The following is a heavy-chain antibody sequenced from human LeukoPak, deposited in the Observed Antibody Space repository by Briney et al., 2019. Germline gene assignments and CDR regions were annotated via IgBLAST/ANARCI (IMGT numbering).Heavy chain of an antibody. V-gene: IGHV1-8*01. J-gene: IGHJ4*02. CDR3: ARGVDRPTWLWAHPFDY. CDR1: GYTFTSYD. CDR2: MNPNSGNT. Sequence: ASVKVSCKASGYTFTSYDINWVRQATGQGLEWIGWMNPNSGNTGYAQKFQGRVTMTRNTCISTAYMEQSSLRSEDTAVYYCARGVDRPTWLWAHPFDYWGQGTLVTVSS. D-gene: IGHD3-16*01.